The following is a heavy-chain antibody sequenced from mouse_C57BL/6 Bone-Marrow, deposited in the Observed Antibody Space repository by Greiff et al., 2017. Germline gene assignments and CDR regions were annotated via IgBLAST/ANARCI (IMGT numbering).Heavy chain of an antibody. Sequence: SGPELVKPGASVKISCKASGYSFTDYNMNWVKQSNGKSLEWIGVINPNYGTTSYNQKFKGKATLTVDKSSSTAYMQLNSLTSEDSAVYCGASVTTVVANFGCWGQGTTLTVST. CDR3: ASVTTVVANFGC. V-gene: IGHV1-39*01. J-gene: IGHJ2*01. CDR2: INPNYGTT. CDR1: GYSFTDYN. D-gene: IGHD1-1*01.